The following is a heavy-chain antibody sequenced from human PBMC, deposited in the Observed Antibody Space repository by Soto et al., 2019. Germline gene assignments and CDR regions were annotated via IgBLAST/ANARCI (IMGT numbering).Heavy chain of an antibody. Sequence: GESLKISCKGSGYSFISYWIGWVRQMPGKGLEWMGIIYPGDSDTRYSPSFQGQVTISADKSISTAYLQWSSLKASDTAMYYCARNSGFDYYDSGGYDYWGQGTLVTVSS. J-gene: IGHJ4*02. D-gene: IGHD3-22*01. CDR3: ARNSGFDYYDSGGYDY. CDR1: GYSFISYW. CDR2: IYPGDSDT. V-gene: IGHV5-51*01.